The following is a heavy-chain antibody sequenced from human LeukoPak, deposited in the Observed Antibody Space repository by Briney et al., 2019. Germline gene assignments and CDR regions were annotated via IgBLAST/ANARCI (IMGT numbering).Heavy chain of an antibody. CDR2: IYYSGST. Sequence: SETLSLTCTVSGGSISSGDYYWSWIRQPPGKGLEWIGYIYYSGSTYYNPSLKSRVTISVDTSKNQFSLKLSSVTAADTAVYYCARGGGNSGTSDYWGQGTLVTVSS. J-gene: IGHJ4*02. V-gene: IGHV4-30-4*01. CDR3: ARGGGNSGTSDY. CDR1: GGSISSGDYY. D-gene: IGHD4-23*01.